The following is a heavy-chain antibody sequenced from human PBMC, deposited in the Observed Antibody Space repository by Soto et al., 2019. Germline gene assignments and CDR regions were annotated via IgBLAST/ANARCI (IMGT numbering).Heavy chain of an antibody. CDR2: ISSSSNHI. J-gene: IGHJ6*02. CDR3: AKDRGRGSPVSGGMDV. Sequence: GVSLRLSCAASGFTLSTYNMNWVRQAPGKGLEWVSSISSSSNHIYYADSVKGRFTISRDNANNSLYLQMNSLRAEDTAIYYYAKDRGRGSPVSGGMDVWGQGTTVTVSS. CDR1: GFTLSTYN. D-gene: IGHD3-10*01. V-gene: IGHV3-21*01.